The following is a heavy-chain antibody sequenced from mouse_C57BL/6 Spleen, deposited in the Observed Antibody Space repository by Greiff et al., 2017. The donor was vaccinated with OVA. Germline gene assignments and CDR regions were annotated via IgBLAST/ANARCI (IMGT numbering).Heavy chain of an antibody. D-gene: IGHD1-1*02. CDR3: AREGGSQRAMDY. V-gene: IGHV1-39*01. CDR1: GYSFTDYH. Sequence: EVQLQQSGPELVKPGASVKISCKASGYSFTDYHMHWVKQSNGKSLEWIGVINPNYGTTSYNQKFKGKATLTVDQSSSTAYMQLNSLTSDDSAVYYCAREGGSQRAMDYWGQGTSVTVSS. CDR2: INPNYGTT. J-gene: IGHJ4*01.